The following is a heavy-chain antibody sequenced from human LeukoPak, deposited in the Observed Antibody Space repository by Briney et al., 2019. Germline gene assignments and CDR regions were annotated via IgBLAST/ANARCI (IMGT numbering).Heavy chain of an antibody. CDR2: NYSGGST. CDR1: GFTFNSYA. CDR3: ARTQNYYDSSGFFEGSPYFDY. D-gene: IGHD3-22*01. Sequence: GGSLRLSCAASGFTFNSYAMHWVRQAPGKGLEWVAVNYSGGSTYYADFVKGRFTISRDNSKNTLYLQMNSLRAEDTAVYYCARTQNYYDSSGFFEGSPYFDYWGQGTLVTVSS. J-gene: IGHJ4*02. V-gene: IGHV3-NL1*01.